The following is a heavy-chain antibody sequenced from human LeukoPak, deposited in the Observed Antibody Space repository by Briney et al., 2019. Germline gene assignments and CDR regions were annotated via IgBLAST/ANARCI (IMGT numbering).Heavy chain of an antibody. V-gene: IGHV3-7*01. J-gene: IGHJ5*02. CDR3: AGDLYYFDSSGYYASDL. CDR1: GFTFSDYW. D-gene: IGHD3-22*01. Sequence: PGGSLRLSCAASGFTFSDYWMSWVRQAPGKGLEWVANIKQDGSEKHYVDSLRGRFTISRDNAKNSLDLQMNSLRAEDTAVYFCAGDLYYFDSSGYYASDLWGQGTLVTVSS. CDR2: IKQDGSEK.